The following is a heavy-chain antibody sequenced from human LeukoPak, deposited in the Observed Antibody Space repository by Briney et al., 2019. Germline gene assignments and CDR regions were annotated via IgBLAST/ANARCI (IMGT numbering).Heavy chain of an antibody. CDR1: GGSFSGYY. CDR2: INHSGST. D-gene: IGHD5-18*01. V-gene: IGHV4-34*01. CDR3: ARAPSRHYTAMVHNWFDP. J-gene: IGHJ5*02. Sequence: SETLSLTCAVYGGSFSGYYWSWIRQPPGKGLEWIGEINHSGSTNYNPSLKSRVTISVDTSKNQFSLKLSSVTAADTAVYYSARAPSRHYTAMVHNWFDPWGQGTLVTVSS.